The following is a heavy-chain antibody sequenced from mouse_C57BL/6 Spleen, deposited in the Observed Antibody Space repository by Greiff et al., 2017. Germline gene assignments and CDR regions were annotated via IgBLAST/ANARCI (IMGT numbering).Heavy chain of an antibody. CDR2: IRSKSNNYAT. D-gene: IGHD1-1*01. Sequence: EVQLVESGGGLVQPKGSLKLSCAASGFSFTTYAMNWVRQAPGKGLEWVARIRSKSNNYATYYDDSVKDRFTISRDDSESILYLQMNNLKTEDTAMYYCVRYYGTWYFDVWGTGTTVTVSS. V-gene: IGHV10-1*01. CDR1: GFSFTTYA. CDR3: VRYYGTWYFDV. J-gene: IGHJ1*03.